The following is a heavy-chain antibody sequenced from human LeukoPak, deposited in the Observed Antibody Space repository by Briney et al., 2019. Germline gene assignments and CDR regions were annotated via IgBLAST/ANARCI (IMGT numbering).Heavy chain of an antibody. CDR3: AKAAAGLYYYYYYMDV. CDR2: MNPNSGNT. J-gene: IGHJ6*03. D-gene: IGHD6-13*01. Sequence: ASVKVSCKASGYTFTSYDINWVRQATGQGLEWMGWMNPNSGNTGYAQKFQGRVTMTRNTSISTAYMELSSLRSEDTAVYYCAKAAAGLYYYYYYMDVWGKGTTVAVSS. CDR1: GYTFTSYD. V-gene: IGHV1-8*01.